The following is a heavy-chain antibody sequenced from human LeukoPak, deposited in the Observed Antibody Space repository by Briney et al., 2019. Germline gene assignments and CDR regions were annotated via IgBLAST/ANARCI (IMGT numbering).Heavy chain of an antibody. Sequence: GGSLRLSCAASGFTFSSYAMSWVRQTPGKGLEWVSAVISGGNTYYADSVKGRFTISRDNAKNTLYTEMNSLRADDPAVHYWAKLTCSSTTCYPGDWGQGTLVTVS. CDR3: AKLTCSSTTCYPGD. V-gene: IGHV3-23*01. CDR1: GFTFSSYA. D-gene: IGHD2-2*01. J-gene: IGHJ4*02. CDR2: VISGGNT.